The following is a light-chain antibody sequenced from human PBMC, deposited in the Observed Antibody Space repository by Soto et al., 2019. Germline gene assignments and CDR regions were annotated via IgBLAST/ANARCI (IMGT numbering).Light chain of an antibody. CDR2: GAS. CDR1: QTVNNN. J-gene: IGKJ1*01. Sequence: VMTQAPATLSVSPGEGATLSCRASQTVNNNVAWYQLKDGQVPRLLIYGASTRATDIPARFSGSGYGTELTITISSMKYEDFAEYQCQQYNNWTQTFGQGTKVDIK. CDR3: QQYNNWTQT. V-gene: IGKV3-15*01.